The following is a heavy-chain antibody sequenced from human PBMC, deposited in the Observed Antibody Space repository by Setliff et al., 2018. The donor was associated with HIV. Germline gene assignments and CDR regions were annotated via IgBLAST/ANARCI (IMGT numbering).Heavy chain of an antibody. Sequence: GGSLRLSCAASGFSVTSVYMRWVRQAPGKGLEWVSVIYDDGNTYYADSVKGRFTVSRDGSKNTLFLEMNYLRAEDTALYYCAKGPRGYCSGGNCYYFDYWGQGTLVTVSS. V-gene: IGHV3-53*01. CDR1: GFSVTSVY. J-gene: IGHJ4*02. CDR2: IYDDGNT. D-gene: IGHD2-15*01. CDR3: AKGPRGYCSGGNCYYFDY.